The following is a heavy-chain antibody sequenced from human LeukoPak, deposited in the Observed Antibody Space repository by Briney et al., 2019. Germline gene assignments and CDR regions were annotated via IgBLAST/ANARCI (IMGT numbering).Heavy chain of an antibody. CDR1: GGSISSGGYY. Sequence: PSQTLSLTCTVSGGSISSGGYYWSWTRQHPGKGLEWIGYIYYSGSTYYNSSLKSRVTISVDTSKNQFSLKLSSVTAADTAVYYCAREGSSSLYYYGMDVWGQGTTVTVSS. CDR2: IYYSGST. V-gene: IGHV4-31*03. D-gene: IGHD6-13*01. CDR3: AREGSSSLYYYGMDV. J-gene: IGHJ6*02.